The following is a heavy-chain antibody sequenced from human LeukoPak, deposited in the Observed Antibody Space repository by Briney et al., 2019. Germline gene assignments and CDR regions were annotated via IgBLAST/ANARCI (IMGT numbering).Heavy chain of an antibody. CDR3: AKPLGKSTVQTFDI. J-gene: IGHJ3*02. D-gene: IGHD2/OR15-2a*01. Sequence: GGSLRLSCAASGFTFHTYDMLWVRQAPGKGLECVAFVRYDGSAKSYADSVKGRFTISRDNSKNMLYLQLNSLRAEDRAVYYCAKPLGKSTVQTFDIWGQGTMVTVSS. V-gene: IGHV3-30*02. CDR1: GFTFHTYD. CDR2: VRYDGSAK.